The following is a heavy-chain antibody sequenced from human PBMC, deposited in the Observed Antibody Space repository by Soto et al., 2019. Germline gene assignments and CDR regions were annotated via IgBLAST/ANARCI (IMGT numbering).Heavy chain of an antibody. D-gene: IGHD3-10*01. CDR1: GFTFSSYS. V-gene: IGHV3-21*01. CDR3: ARDYMVRVDYYGMDV. Sequence: EVQLVESGGGLVKPGGSLRLSCAASGFTFSSYSMNWVRQAPGKGLEWVSSISSSSSYIYYADSVKGRFTISRDNAKNSLYLQMNSLRAEDTAVYYCARDYMVRVDYYGMDVWGQGTTVTVSS. CDR2: ISSSSSYI. J-gene: IGHJ6*02.